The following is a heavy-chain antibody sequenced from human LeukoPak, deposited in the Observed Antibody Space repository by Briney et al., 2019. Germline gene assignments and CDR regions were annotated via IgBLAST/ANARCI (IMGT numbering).Heavy chain of an antibody. J-gene: IGHJ4*02. CDR1: GLTLSNYA. D-gene: IGHD6-19*01. V-gene: IGHV3-23*01. CDR3: AKARSGWRPFDY. CDR2: ISGGGGST. Sequence: GRSLRLSCAASGLTLSNYAMSWVRPAPRKRLEWVSAISGGGGSTYYADSVKGRFTISRDNSKNTLYLQMNSLRAEDTAVYYCAKARSGWRPFDYWGQGTLVTVSS.